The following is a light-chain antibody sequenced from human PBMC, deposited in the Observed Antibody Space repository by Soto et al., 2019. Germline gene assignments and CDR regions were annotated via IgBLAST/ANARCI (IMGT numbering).Light chain of an antibody. J-gene: IGKJ4*01. CDR2: WAS. CDR3: QQYYPTLALT. Sequence: DIAKTQSPDSLTVSLGERATVNWKSSQSILHSSNNKNFLAWYQKKPGQPPRLLIYWASTRGSGVPDRFSGSGSGTDFTLTISSLQAEDVALYYCQQYYPTLALTFGGGTRVEIK. V-gene: IGKV4-1*01. CDR1: QSILHSSNNKNF.